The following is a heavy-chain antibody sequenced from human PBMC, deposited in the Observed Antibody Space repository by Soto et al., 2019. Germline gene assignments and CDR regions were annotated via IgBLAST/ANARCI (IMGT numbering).Heavy chain of an antibody. J-gene: IGHJ4*02. CDR1: GYTLTELS. Sequence: ASVKVSCKVSGYTLTELSMHWVRQAPGKGLEWMGGFDPEDGETIYAQKFQGRVTMTEDTSTDTAYMELSSLRSEDTAVYYCATEAWFGRPAPLDYWGQGTLVIVSS. CDR3: ATEAWFGRPAPLDY. CDR2: FDPEDGET. D-gene: IGHD3-10*01. V-gene: IGHV1-24*01.